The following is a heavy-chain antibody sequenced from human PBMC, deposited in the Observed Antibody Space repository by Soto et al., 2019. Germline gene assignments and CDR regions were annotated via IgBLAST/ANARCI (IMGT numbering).Heavy chain of an antibody. Sequence: EVQLVQSGAEVKKPGESLKVSCQASGYSFNIYWIGWVRQLPGKGLEWMGVVYPDDSDTIYSPSFQGQVTTSVDKSISAAYLQWSSLKASDTAMYSCARRVHSNSPGGGLDGWGQGTTVTVSS. CDR2: VYPDDSDT. CDR3: ARRVHSNSPGGGLDG. CDR1: GYSFNIYW. J-gene: IGHJ6*02. V-gene: IGHV5-51*03. D-gene: IGHD2-2*01.